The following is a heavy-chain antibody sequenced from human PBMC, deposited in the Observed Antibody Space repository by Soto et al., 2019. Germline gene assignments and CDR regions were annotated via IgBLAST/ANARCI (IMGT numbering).Heavy chain of an antibody. J-gene: IGHJ5*02. Sequence: SETLSLTCTVSGGSISSGDYYWSWIRQPPGKGLEWIGYIYYSGSTYYNPSLKSRVTISVDTSKNQFSLKLSSVTAADTAVYYCARDPIDYYDSSGYYYTWGQGTLVTSPQ. CDR3: ARDPIDYYDSSGYYYT. CDR2: IYYSGST. CDR1: GGSISSGDYY. V-gene: IGHV4-30-4*01. D-gene: IGHD3-22*01.